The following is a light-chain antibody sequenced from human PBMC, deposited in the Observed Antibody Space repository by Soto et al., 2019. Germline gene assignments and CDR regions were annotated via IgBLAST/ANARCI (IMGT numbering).Light chain of an antibody. Sequence: DIQMTQSPSSLSASVGDRVTITCRASQSISSYLNWYQQKPGKAPKLLIYAASSLQSGVPSRFSGGGSGKDFTLPISSLQPEDFATYYFKQIYSPPSTFGPGTKVDIK. CDR1: QSISSY. CDR3: KQIYSPPST. J-gene: IGKJ3*01. CDR2: AAS. V-gene: IGKV1-39*01.